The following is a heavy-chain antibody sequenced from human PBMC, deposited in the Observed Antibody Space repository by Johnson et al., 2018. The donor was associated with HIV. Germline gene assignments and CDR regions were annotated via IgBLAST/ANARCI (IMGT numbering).Heavy chain of an antibody. D-gene: IGHD3-22*01. Sequence: QVQLVESGGGLVKPGGSLRLSCAASGFTFSDYYMSWIRQAPGKGLEWVSYISESGTTIYYADSVKGRFTISRAHAKNSLYLQMNSLRAEDTAVYFCARVKKYYFDSSVDAFDIWGQGTTVTVSS. V-gene: IGHV3-11*04. CDR3: ARVKKYYFDSSVDAFDI. J-gene: IGHJ3*02. CDR1: GFTFSDYY. CDR2: ISESGTTI.